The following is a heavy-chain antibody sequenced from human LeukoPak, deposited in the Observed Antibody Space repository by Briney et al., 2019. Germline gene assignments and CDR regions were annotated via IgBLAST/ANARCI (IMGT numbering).Heavy chain of an antibody. CDR3: ARHEEQLVSPFDY. V-gene: IGHV4-39*01. J-gene: IGHJ4*02. CDR2: IYYSGST. CDR1: GGSISSSSYY. D-gene: IGHD6-6*01. Sequence: PSETLSLTCTVSGGSISSSSYYWGWIRQPPGKGLEWIGSIYYSGSTYYNPSLKSRVTISVDTSKNQFSLKLSSVTAADTAVYYCARHEEQLVSPFDYWGQGTLVTVS.